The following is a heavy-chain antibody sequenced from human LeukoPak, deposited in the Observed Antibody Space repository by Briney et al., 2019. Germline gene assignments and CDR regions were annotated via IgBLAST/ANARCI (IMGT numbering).Heavy chain of an antibody. CDR3: ARGLVSYYFDY. CDR2: VYSGGYT. CDR1: GFTVSSNS. D-gene: IGHD6-19*01. J-gene: IGHJ4*02. Sequence: GGSLRLSCTVSGFTVSSNSMSWVRQAPGKGLEWVSVVYSGGYTYYADSVKGRFTISRDNSKNTLYLQMNSLTAEDTAVYYCARGLVSYYFDYWGQGTLVTVSS. V-gene: IGHV3-53*01.